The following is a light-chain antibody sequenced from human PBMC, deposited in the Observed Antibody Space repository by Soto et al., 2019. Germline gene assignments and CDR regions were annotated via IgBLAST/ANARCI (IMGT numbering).Light chain of an antibody. Sequence: QSVLTQPASVYGAPGQSITISCTGTSSDVGGYNYVSWYQQYPGKAHKLMIYHVSNRPSGVSNRFSGSKSGNSASLTISGLQAEDEADYYCSSYTSTSTYVFGTGTKVTVL. V-gene: IGLV2-14*01. CDR2: HVS. CDR3: SSYTSTSTYV. J-gene: IGLJ1*01. CDR1: SSDVGGYNY.